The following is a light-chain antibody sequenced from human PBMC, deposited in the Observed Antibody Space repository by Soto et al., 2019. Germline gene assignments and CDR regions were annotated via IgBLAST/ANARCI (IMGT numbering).Light chain of an antibody. CDR3: QQYCSSPWT. J-gene: IGKJ1*01. V-gene: IGKV4-1*01. CDR2: WAS. CDR1: QRVLYSSSNKNY. Sequence: DIVMTQSPDCLAVSLGERATINCKSSQRVLYSSSNKNYLAWYQQKPGQPPKLLIYWASTRESGVPDRFSGSGSGTDFTLTISSLQAGDVAVYYCQQYCSSPWTFGQGTKVEIK.